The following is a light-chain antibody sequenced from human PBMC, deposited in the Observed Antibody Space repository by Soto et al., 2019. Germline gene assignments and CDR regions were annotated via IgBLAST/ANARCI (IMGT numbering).Light chain of an antibody. V-gene: IGKV3-20*01. J-gene: IGKJ1*01. CDR3: QYYGSARA. CDR2: GAS. CDR1: QSVSSSY. Sequence: EIVLTQSPGTLSLSPGERATLSCRASQSVSSSYLAWYQQKPGQAPRLLIYGASSRATGIPDRFSASGSGTDFTLTISRLEPEDFAVYYCQYYGSARAFGQGTKVEIK.